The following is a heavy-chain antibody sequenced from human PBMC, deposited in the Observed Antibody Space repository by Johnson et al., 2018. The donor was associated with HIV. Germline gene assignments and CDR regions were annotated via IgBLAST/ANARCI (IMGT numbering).Heavy chain of an antibody. CDR2: IKQDGSET. V-gene: IGHV3-7*01. Sequence: VQLVESGGGLVQPGGSLRLSCEGSGFTFSTYWMSWLRQAPGKGLGWVANIKQDGSETYYVDSVKGRFSISRDNARNSLYLQMNSLRAEDTAVYYCAKYRIVGPTRGSAFDIWGQGTMVTVSS. D-gene: IGHD1-26*01. J-gene: IGHJ3*02. CDR1: GFTFSTYW. CDR3: AKYRIVGPTRGSAFDI.